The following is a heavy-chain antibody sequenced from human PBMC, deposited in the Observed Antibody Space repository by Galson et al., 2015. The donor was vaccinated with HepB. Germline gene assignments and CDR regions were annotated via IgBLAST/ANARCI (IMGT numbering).Heavy chain of an antibody. CDR2: IDWDDDK. D-gene: IGHD3-22*01. CDR3: ARMYYYDSSGWFDY. Sequence: PALVKPTQTLTLTCTFSGFSLSTSGMCVSWIRQPPGKALEWLARIDWDDDKYYSTSLKTRLTISKDTSKNQVVLTMTNMDPVDTATYYCARMYYYDSSGWFDYWGQGTLVTVSS. CDR1: GFSLSTSGMC. J-gene: IGHJ4*02. V-gene: IGHV2-70*11.